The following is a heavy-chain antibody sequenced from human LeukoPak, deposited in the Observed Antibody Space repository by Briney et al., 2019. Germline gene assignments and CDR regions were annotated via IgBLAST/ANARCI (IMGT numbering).Heavy chain of an antibody. D-gene: IGHD3-22*01. CDR1: GFTFSDYY. CDR2: IDGSSRYL. J-gene: IGHJ4*02. V-gene: IGHV3-11*01. Sequence: PGGSLRLSCAASGFTFSDYYTSWMRQAPGKGLEWVSYIDGSSRYLYYADSVKGRFTISRDNAENSLFLQMNSLRGEDTAVYYCVRAYSRGYSDDFDYWGQGTLVTASS. CDR3: VRAYSRGYSDDFDY.